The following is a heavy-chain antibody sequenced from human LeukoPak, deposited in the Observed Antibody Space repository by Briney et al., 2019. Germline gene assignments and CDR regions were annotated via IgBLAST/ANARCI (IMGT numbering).Heavy chain of an antibody. CDR2: IYYSGST. D-gene: IGHD7-27*01. CDR1: GGSISSYY. Sequence: SETLSLTCTVSGGSISSYYWSWIRQPPGKGLEWIGYIYYSGSTNYNPSLKSRVTISVDTSKNQFSLKLSSVTAADTAVYYCARAWGSRYYYYMDVWGKGTKVTVSS. V-gene: IGHV4-59*01. CDR3: ARAWGSRYYYYMDV. J-gene: IGHJ6*03.